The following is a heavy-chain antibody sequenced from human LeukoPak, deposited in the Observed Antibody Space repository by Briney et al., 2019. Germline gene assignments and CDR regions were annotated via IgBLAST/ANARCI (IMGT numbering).Heavy chain of an antibody. Sequence: SETLSLTCAVAGGSISSNSHYWGWIRQPPGTGLEWIGSVHYSGSAYYNPSLKSRVTISVDTSKNQFSLKVTSVTAADTAVYYCARERIQLDPWGQGTLVTVSS. CDR2: VHYSGSA. D-gene: IGHD2-15*01. CDR1: GGSISSNSHY. J-gene: IGHJ5*02. V-gene: IGHV4-39*07. CDR3: ARERIQLDP.